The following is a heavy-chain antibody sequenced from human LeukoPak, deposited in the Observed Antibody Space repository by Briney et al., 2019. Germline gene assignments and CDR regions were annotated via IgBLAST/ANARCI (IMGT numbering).Heavy chain of an antibody. D-gene: IGHD1-26*01. V-gene: IGHV1-2*06. CDR1: GYTFTGYY. CDR2: INPNSGAT. Sequence: ASLKVSCKASGYTFTGYYMHWVRQAPGQGLEWMGRINPNSGATNYAQKFQGRVTMTRDKSISTGYIELSSLRSDDTAVYYCARESAYYDFDYWDQGALVTVSS. J-gene: IGHJ4*02. CDR3: ARESAYYDFDY.